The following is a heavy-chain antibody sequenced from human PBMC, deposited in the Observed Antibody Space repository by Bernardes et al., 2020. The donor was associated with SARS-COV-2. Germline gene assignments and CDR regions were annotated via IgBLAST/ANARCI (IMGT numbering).Heavy chain of an antibody. D-gene: IGHD6-6*01. CDR3: AHETSQAFDM. CDR1: GFSLSPTGVG. V-gene: IGHV2-5*02. CDR2: IHWDDDK. Sequence: SGSTLPNPTQTLTLTCTFSGFSLSPTGVGVGWIRHPPGKALEWLALIHWDDDKRYSPSLKTRLSITKDTSKKQVVLTMTNMDPVDTATYYCAHETSQAFDMWGQGTMVTVSS. J-gene: IGHJ3*02.